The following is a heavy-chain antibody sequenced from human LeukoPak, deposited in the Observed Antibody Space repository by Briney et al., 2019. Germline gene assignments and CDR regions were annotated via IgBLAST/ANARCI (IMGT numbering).Heavy chain of an antibody. V-gene: IGHV1-18*04. D-gene: IGHD6-13*01. CDR2: ISAYNGNT. CDR1: GYTFTGYY. J-gene: IGHJ3*02. Sequence: ASMKVSCKTSGYTFTGYYMHWVRQAPGQGLEWMGWISAYNGNTNYAQKLQGRVTMTTDTSTSTAYMELRSLRSDDTAVYYCARPRYSSTTGGGGDAFDIWGQGTMVTVSS. CDR3: ARPRYSSTTGGGGDAFDI.